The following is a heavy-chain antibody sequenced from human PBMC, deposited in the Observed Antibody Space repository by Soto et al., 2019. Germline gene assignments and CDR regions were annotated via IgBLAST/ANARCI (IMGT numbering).Heavy chain of an antibody. J-gene: IGHJ1*01. CDR2: INAGNGDT. CDR1: GYTFTSYP. D-gene: IGHD2-21*01. V-gene: IGHV1-3*01. CDR3: TRAPRGEN. Sequence: ASVNVSCKASGYTFTSYPMHWVRQAPGQRLEWMGWINAGNGDTKYSQKFQDRVAITRDTSASTAYMELSSLRSEDTAVYYCTRAPRGENWGQGTLVTVSS.